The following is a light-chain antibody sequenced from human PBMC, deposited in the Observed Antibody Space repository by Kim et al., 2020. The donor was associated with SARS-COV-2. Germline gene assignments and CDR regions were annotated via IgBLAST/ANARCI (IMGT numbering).Light chain of an antibody. CDR2: GKN. CDR3: NSRDSSGNIWV. CDR1: SLRSYY. V-gene: IGLV3-19*01. Sequence: EQTVRITCKRDSLRSYYAGWYQKKPGQATVLVIYGKNNRPSGIPDRFSGSSSGNAASLTITGAQAEDEADYYCNSRDSSGNIWVFGTGTKVTVL. J-gene: IGLJ1*01.